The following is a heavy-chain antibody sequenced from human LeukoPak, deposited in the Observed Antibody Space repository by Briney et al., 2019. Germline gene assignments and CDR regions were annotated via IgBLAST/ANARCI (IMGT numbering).Heavy chain of an antibody. CDR2: IYYTGSS. Sequence: SETLSLTCTVSGDSISSTTYYWVWIRQPPGKGLEWIGSIYYTGSSYYNPSLRSRVTISVDTSKNQFSLKLTSVTAADTALYYCARLTYYGDYGEFDNWGQGTLVTVSS. D-gene: IGHD4-17*01. CDR3: ARLTYYGDYGEFDN. CDR1: GDSISSTTYY. J-gene: IGHJ4*02. V-gene: IGHV4-39*07.